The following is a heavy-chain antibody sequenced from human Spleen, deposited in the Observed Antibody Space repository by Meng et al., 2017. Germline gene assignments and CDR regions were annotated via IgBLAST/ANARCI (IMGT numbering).Heavy chain of an antibody. CDR1: GYTFPDYW. V-gene: IGHV1-2*06. J-gene: IGHJ4*02. CDR2: INPKSGDT. CDR3: ARDEDISAAGKLFGDY. Sequence: ASVKVSCKASGYTFPDYWLHWVRRAPGQGLEWMERINPKSGDTHYAQRFQGRVTMTGDTSISTAYMELSGLRSDDTAMYYCARDEDISAAGKLFGDYWGQGTLVTVS. D-gene: IGHD6-25*01.